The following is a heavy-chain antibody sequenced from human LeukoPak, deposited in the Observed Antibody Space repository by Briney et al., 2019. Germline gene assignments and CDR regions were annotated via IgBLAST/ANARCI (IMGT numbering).Heavy chain of an antibody. Sequence: GGSLRLSCAASGFTFSSYWMSWVRQAPGKGLEWVANIKQDGSEKYYVDSVKGRFTISRDNAKNSLYLQMSYLTAEDTVVYYCARDGSGLYLYYYMDVWGKGTTVTVSS. CDR2: IKQDGSEK. CDR1: GFTFSSYW. J-gene: IGHJ6*03. CDR3: ARDGSGLYLYYYMDV. V-gene: IGHV3-7*01. D-gene: IGHD6-25*01.